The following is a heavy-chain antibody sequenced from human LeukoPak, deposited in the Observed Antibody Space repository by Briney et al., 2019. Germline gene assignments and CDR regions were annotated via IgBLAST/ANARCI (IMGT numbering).Heavy chain of an antibody. J-gene: IGHJ4*02. Sequence: GGSLRLSCAASGFAFSTYSMNWVRQAPGKRLEWVSSISSSSTYIYYADSVKGRVTISRDNAKNSLYLQMNSLRAEDTAVYYCARVLSGCETTRCELDYWGQGTLVTVSS. V-gene: IGHV3-21*01. CDR2: ISSSSTYI. D-gene: IGHD1-26*01. CDR3: ARVLSGCETTRCELDY. CDR1: GFAFSTYS.